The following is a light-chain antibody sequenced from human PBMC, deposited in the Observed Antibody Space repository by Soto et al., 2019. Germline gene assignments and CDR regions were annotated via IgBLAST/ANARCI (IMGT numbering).Light chain of an antibody. V-gene: IGLV2-14*01. CDR2: EVS. Sequence: QSVLTQPASVSGSPGQSITISCTGTSSDVGGYNYVSWHKQHPGKAPKLMIYEVSNRPSAVSNRFSGSKSGNTASLTISGLQAEDEADYYCSSYTSSSFYVFGTGTKVTVL. J-gene: IGLJ1*01. CDR3: SSYTSSSFYV. CDR1: SSDVGGYNY.